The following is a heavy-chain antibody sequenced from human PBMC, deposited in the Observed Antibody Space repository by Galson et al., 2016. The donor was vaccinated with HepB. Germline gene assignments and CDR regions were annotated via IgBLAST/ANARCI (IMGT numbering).Heavy chain of an antibody. Sequence: SLRLSCAASGFTFSRSWMTWVRQAPGKGLEWVAIVSQDGSEKNYMDSVKGRFTISRDNAKNPLYLQLNSLRVEDTAVYYCVRDPYGGNGAWGQGILVTVSS. V-gene: IGHV3-7*01. J-gene: IGHJ5*02. CDR3: VRDPYGGNGA. D-gene: IGHD4-23*01. CDR2: VSQDGSEK. CDR1: GFTFSRSW.